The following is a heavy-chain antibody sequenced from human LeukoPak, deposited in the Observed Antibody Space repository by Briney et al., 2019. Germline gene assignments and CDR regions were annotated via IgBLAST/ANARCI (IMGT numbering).Heavy chain of an antibody. J-gene: IGHJ4*02. CDR2: ISYDGSKE. CDR3: ARETYYFDY. V-gene: IGHV3-30*03. Sequence: GGSLRLSCAASGFTFSRYGMYWVRQAPGKGLEWVAVISYDGSKEYYAESVKGRFTISRDNSKRTLYLQVNSLRAEDTAVYYCARETYYFDYWGQGTLVTVSS. CDR1: GFTFSRYG.